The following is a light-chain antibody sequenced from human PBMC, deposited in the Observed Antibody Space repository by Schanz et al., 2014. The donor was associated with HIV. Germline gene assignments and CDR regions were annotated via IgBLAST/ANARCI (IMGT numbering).Light chain of an antibody. Sequence: DIQLTQSPSFLSASVGDGVTLTCRASQGISNSLAWYQQRPGKAPRVLIYAASTLQRGVPSRFSGSGSGTEFTLTISSLQPEDFATYYCQQLDTYPLTFGLGTKVAIK. J-gene: IGKJ1*01. V-gene: IGKV1-9*01. CDR1: QGISNS. CDR3: QQLDTYPLT. CDR2: AAS.